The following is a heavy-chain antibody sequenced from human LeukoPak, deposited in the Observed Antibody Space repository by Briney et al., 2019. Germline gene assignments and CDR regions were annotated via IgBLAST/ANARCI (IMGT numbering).Heavy chain of an antibody. J-gene: IGHJ5*02. V-gene: IGHV1-2*02. CDR3: AKGGVVAGSKSLTYHWFDP. D-gene: IGHD6-19*01. Sequence: ASVKVSCKASGYTFTGYYMHWVRQAPGQGLEWMGWINPNSGGTNYAQKFQGRVTMTRDTSISTAYMGLSRLRSDDTAVYYCAKGGVVAGSKSLTYHWFDPWGQGTLVTVSS. CDR2: INPNSGGT. CDR1: GYTFTGYY.